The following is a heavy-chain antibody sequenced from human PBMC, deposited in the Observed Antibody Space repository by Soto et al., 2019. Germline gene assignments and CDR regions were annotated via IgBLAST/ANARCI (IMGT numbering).Heavy chain of an antibody. J-gene: IGHJ4*02. CDR2: INPSGGST. CDR3: ARSDFDWLSKARYYFDY. D-gene: IGHD3-9*01. CDR1: GYTFTCYY. Sequence: ASVKVSCKASGYTFTCYYINWVRQAPGQGLEWMGIINPSGGSTTYAQKFQGRVTMTRDTSTSTVYMELSSLRSEDTAVYYCARSDFDWLSKARYYFDYWGQGTLVTVSS. V-gene: IGHV1-46*01.